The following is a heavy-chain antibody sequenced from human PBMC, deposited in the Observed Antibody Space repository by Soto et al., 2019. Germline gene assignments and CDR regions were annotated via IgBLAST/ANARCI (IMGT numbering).Heavy chain of an antibody. CDR2: IYYSGST. CDR3: ARDSPGSGYYYFDY. Sequence: SETLSLTCTVSGGSISIYYWSWIRQPPGKGLEWIGYIYYSGSTNYNPSLKSRVTISVDTSKNQFSLKLSSVTAADTAVYYCARDSPGSGYYYFDYWGQGTLVTVSS. J-gene: IGHJ4*02. V-gene: IGHV4-59*01. CDR1: GGSISIYY. D-gene: IGHD3-22*01.